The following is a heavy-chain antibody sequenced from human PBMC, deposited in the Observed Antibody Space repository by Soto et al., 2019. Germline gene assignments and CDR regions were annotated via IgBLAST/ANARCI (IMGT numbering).Heavy chain of an antibody. CDR1: GGSISNYY. V-gene: IGHV4-59*12. CDR2: IYHSGST. J-gene: IGHJ4*02. D-gene: IGHD6-19*01. CDR3: ARVAVAGTRFDY. Sequence: SETLSLTCTVSGGSISNYYWSWIRQPPGKGLEWIGEIYHSGSTNYNPSLKSRVTISVDKSKNQFSLKLSSVTAANTAVYYCARVAVAGTRFDYWGQGTLVTVSS.